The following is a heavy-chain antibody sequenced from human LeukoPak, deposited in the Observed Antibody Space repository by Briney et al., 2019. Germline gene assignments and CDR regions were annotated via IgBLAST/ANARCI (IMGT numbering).Heavy chain of an antibody. CDR3: AQEDGDPFLPFDY. Sequence: GGSLRLSCAASGFTFRNYAMSWVRQAPGKGLEWVSAISGSGGGAYYADSVKGRFTISRDISKNTVYLQMNSLKAEDTAMYYCAQEDGDPFLPFDYWGQGTLVTVSS. CDR1: GFTFRNYA. D-gene: IGHD4-17*01. J-gene: IGHJ4*02. CDR2: ISGSGGGA. V-gene: IGHV3-23*01.